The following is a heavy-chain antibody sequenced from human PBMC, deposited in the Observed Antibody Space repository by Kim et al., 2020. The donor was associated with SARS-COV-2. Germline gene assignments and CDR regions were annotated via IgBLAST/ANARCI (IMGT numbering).Heavy chain of an antibody. CDR3: TRVRGVVAATVYYYYGMDV. D-gene: IGHD2-15*01. CDR2: IRSKAYGGTT. CDR1: GFTFGDYA. V-gene: IGHV3-49*04. Sequence: GGSLRLSCTASGFTFGDYAMSWVRQAPGKGLEWVGFIRSKAYGGTTEYAASVKGRFTISRDDSKSIAYLQMNSLKTEDTAVYYCTRVRGVVAATVYYYYGMDVWGQGTTVTVSS. J-gene: IGHJ6*02.